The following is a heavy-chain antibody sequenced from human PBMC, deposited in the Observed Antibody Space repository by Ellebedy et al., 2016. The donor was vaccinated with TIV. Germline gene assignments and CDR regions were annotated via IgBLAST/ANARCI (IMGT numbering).Heavy chain of an antibody. V-gene: IGHV3-30*18. D-gene: IGHD2-2*01. Sequence: GGSLRLXCAASGFTFSSYGMHWVRQAPGKGLEWVAVISYDGSNKYYADSVKGRFTISRDNSKNTLYLQMNSLRAEDTAVYYCAKDVPAATNNWFDPWGQGTLVTVSS. J-gene: IGHJ5*02. CDR1: GFTFSSYG. CDR2: ISYDGSNK. CDR3: AKDVPAATNNWFDP.